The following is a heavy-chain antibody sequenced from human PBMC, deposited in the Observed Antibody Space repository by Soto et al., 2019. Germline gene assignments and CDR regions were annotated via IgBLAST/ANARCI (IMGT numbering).Heavy chain of an antibody. J-gene: IGHJ4*02. CDR3: ARTAYCGGDCYYYFDY. CDR1: GYTFTSYY. V-gene: IGHV1-46*01. Sequence: QVQLVQSGAEVKKPGASVKVSCKASGYTFTSYYIHWVRQAPGQGLEWMGIINPSGNSTSYAQKFQGRVNMTRDTSTSTVYMELSSLRSEDTAVYYWARTAYCGGDCYYYFDYWGQGTLVTVSS. D-gene: IGHD2-21*02. CDR2: INPSGNST.